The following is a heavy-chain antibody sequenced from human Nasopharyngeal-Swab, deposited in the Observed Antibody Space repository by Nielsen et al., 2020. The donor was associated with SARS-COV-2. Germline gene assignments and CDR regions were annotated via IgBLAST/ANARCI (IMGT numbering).Heavy chain of an antibody. CDR1: GYSFTSYW. D-gene: IGHD4-17*01. J-gene: IGHJ4*02. Sequence: GGSLRLSCKGSGYSFTSYWIGWVRQMPGKGLEWMGIIYAGDSDTRYSPSFQGQVTISADKSISTAYLQWSSLKASDTAMYYCARQPSMTTVTLCDYWGQGTLVTVSS. CDR2: IYAGDSDT. CDR3: ARQPSMTTVTLCDY. V-gene: IGHV5-51*01.